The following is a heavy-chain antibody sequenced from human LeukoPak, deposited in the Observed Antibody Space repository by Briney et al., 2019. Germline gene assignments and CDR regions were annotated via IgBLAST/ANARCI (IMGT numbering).Heavy chain of an antibody. D-gene: IGHD6-19*01. V-gene: IGHV4-34*01. CDR1: GGSFSGYY. CDR2: INHSGST. Sequence: TSETLSLTCAVYGGSFSGYYWGWIRQHPGKGLEWIGEINHSGSTNYNPSLKSRVSISVDTSKTQFSLKLSSVTAADTAVYYCARRYSSGWYYFDYWGQGTLVTVSS. J-gene: IGHJ4*02. CDR3: ARRYSSGWYYFDY.